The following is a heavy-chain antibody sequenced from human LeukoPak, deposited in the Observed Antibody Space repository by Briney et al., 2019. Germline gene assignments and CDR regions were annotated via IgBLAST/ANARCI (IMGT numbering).Heavy chain of an antibody. V-gene: IGHV4-59*12. Sequence: SETLSLTCTVSGGSISGYFWSWIRQPPGKGLEWIGYIYYNGNTNYNPSLKSRVTISVDTSKNQFSLKLSSVTAADTAVYYCASTCFSGGSCYSGAFDIWGQGTMVTVSS. CDR1: GGSISGYF. CDR3: ASTCFSGGSCYSGAFDI. CDR2: IYYNGNT. J-gene: IGHJ3*02. D-gene: IGHD2-15*01.